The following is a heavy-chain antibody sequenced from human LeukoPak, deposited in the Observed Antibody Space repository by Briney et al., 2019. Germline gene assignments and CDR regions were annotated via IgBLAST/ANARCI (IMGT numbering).Heavy chain of an antibody. CDR1: GFTFSSYS. CDR3: ARGGPAPRPDSGYYFY. CDR2: ITTSSSTI. J-gene: IGHJ4*02. D-gene: IGHD3-22*01. Sequence: PGGSLRLSCAASGFTFSSYSMSWVRQAPGKGLEWVSFITTSSSTICYPDSVKGRFTISRDNAKNSLYLQMNSLRAEDTAVYYCARGGPAPRPDSGYYFYWGQGSLVTVSS. V-gene: IGHV3-48*01.